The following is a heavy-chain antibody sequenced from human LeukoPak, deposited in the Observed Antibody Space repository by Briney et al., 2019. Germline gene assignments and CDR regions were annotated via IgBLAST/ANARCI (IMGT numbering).Heavy chain of an antibody. J-gene: IGHJ3*02. V-gene: IGHV1-69*05. CDR3: ATDPRESARIVGATIDAFDI. CDR2: IIPIFGTA. Sequence: ASVKVSCKASGGTFSSYAISWVRQAPGQGLEWMGGIIPIFGTANYAQKFQGRVTITTDESTSTAYMELSSLRSEDTAVYYCATDPRESARIVGATIDAFDIWGQGTMVTVSS. D-gene: IGHD1-26*01. CDR1: GGTFSSYA.